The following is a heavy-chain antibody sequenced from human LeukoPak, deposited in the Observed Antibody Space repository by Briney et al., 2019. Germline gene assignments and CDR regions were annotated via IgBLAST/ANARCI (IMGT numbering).Heavy chain of an antibody. Sequence: PSGTLSLTCTVSGGSISSSSYYWGWIRQPPGKGLEWTGSIYYSGSTYYNPSLKSRVTISVDTSKNQFSLKLSSVTAADTAVYYCARPKAAFDIWGQGTMVTVSS. CDR2: IYYSGST. CDR3: ARPKAAFDI. CDR1: GGSISSSSYY. J-gene: IGHJ3*02. V-gene: IGHV4-39*01.